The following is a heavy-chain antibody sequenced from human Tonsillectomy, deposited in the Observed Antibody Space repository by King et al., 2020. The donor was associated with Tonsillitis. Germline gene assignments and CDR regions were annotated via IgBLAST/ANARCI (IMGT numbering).Heavy chain of an antibody. CDR3: ASVVARTRRRGRMGPHHFDY. CDR2: INPSGGST. D-gene: IGHD5-12*01. Sequence: QLVQSGAEVKKPGASVKVSCKASGYTFTSYYMHWVRQAPGQGLEWMGIINPSGGSTSYAQKFQGRVTMTRDTSTSTVYMELSSLRSEDTAVYYCASVVARTRRRGRMGPHHFDYWGQGPLVTVPS. J-gene: IGHJ4*02. V-gene: IGHV1-46*01. CDR1: GYTFTSYY.